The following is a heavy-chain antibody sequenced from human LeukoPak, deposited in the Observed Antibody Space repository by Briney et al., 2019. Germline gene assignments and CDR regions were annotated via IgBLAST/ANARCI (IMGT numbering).Heavy chain of an antibody. D-gene: IGHD3-22*01. Sequence: ASETLSLTCTVSVGSISSYYWSWIRQPPGKGLERIGYIYYSGSTNYNPSLKSRVTISVDTSKNQFSLKLSSETAADTAVYYCARDRGGYYDSSGYYVRFDPWGQGTLVTLSS. CDR1: VGSISSYY. CDR2: IYYSGST. J-gene: IGHJ5*02. CDR3: ARDRGGYYDSSGYYVRFDP. V-gene: IGHV4-59*01.